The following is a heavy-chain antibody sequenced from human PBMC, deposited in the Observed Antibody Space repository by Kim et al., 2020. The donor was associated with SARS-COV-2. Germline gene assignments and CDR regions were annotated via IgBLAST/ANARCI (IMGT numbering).Heavy chain of an antibody. J-gene: IGHJ6*02. CDR3: ARLGAEMATKPTDYYYYYGMDV. CDR2: IYPGDSDT. V-gene: IGHV5-51*01. CDR1: GYSFTSYW. D-gene: IGHD5-12*01. Sequence: GESLKISCKGSGYSFTSYWIGWVRQMPGKGLEWMGIIYPGDSDTRYSPSFQGQVTISADKSISTAYLQWSSLKASDTAMYYCARLGAEMATKPTDYYYYYGMDVWGQGTTVTVSS.